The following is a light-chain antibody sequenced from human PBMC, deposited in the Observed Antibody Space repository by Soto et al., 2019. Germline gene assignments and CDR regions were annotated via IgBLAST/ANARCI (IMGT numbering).Light chain of an antibody. CDR2: GAS. CDR1: QSVSSSY. V-gene: IGKV3-20*01. J-gene: IGKJ3*01. Sequence: EIVLTQSPGTLSLSPGERVTLSCRASQSVSSSYLTWYQQKPGQAPRLLIYGASSRATGIPDRFSGSGSGTDFTLTISRLEPEDFAVYYCQQYGSSPLFTFGPGTKVDIK. CDR3: QQYGSSPLFT.